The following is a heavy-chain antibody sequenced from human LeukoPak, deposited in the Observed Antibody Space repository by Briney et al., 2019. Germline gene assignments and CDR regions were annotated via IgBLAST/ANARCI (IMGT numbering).Heavy chain of an antibody. Sequence: SETLSLTCTVSGGSISSGSYYWSWIRQPAGKGLEWIGRIYTSGSTNYNPSLKSRVTISVDTSKNQFSPKLSSVTAADTAVYYCASWLPVHYYFDYWGQGTLVTVSS. CDR1: GGSISSGSYY. V-gene: IGHV4-61*02. CDR2: IYTSGST. J-gene: IGHJ4*02. CDR3: ASWLPVHYYFDY. D-gene: IGHD5-12*01.